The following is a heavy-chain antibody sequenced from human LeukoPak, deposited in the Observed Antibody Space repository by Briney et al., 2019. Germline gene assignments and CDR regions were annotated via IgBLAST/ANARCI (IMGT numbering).Heavy chain of an antibody. Sequence: SETLSLTCTVSGGSISSSSYYWGWIRQPPGKGLEWIGSIYYSGSTYYNPSLKSRVTISVDTSKNQFSLKLSSVTAADTAVYYCARDAGPIPIAAAGTREFDYWGQGTLVTVSS. CDR1: GGSISSSSYY. D-gene: IGHD6-13*01. CDR2: IYYSGST. V-gene: IGHV4-39*07. J-gene: IGHJ4*02. CDR3: ARDAGPIPIAAAGTREFDY.